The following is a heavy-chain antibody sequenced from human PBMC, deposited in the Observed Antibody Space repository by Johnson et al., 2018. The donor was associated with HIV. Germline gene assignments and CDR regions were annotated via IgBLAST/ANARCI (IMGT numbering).Heavy chain of an antibody. Sequence: VQLVESGGGLVQPGGSLRLSCAASGFIVSSNYMSWVRQAPGKGLEWVSVIYSGGSTYHADSVKGRFTISRDNSRNTLFLQMSSLRTEDTAVYYCAQAYHNERSRWSDAFDSWGQGTMVTVSS. CDR1: GFIVSSNY. J-gene: IGHJ3*02. D-gene: IGHD3-3*01. V-gene: IGHV3-66*02. CDR2: IYSGGST. CDR3: AQAYHNERSRWSDAFDS.